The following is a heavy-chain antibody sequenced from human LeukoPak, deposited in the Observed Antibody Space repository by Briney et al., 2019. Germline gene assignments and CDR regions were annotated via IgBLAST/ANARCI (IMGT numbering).Heavy chain of an antibody. CDR3: ARDDTAMASLDY. CDR1: GFTFSSYS. D-gene: IGHD5-18*01. V-gene: IGHV3-21*01. CDR2: ISSSSSYI. Sequence: GGSLRLSCAASGFTFSSYSMNWVRQAPGKGLEWVSSISSSSSYIYYADSVKGRFTISRDNAKNSLYLQMNSLRAEDTAVYYCARDDTAMASLDYWGQGTLVTVSS. J-gene: IGHJ4*02.